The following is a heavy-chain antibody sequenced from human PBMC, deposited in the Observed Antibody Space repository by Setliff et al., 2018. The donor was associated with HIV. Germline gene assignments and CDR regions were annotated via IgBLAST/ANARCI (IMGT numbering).Heavy chain of an antibody. CDR1: GHTFTDYY. V-gene: IGHV1-2*02. CDR3: VRDNVRGPTNAMDV. Sequence: GASVKVSCKTSGHTFTDYYIHWVRQAPGQRLEWMGWINPKSGGTNFEQKFQARITMTRDTSINTAYMELSRLRSDDTAIYYCVRDNVRGPTNAMDVWGQGTTVTVS. J-gene: IGHJ6*02. CDR2: INPKSGGT. D-gene: IGHD3-10*01.